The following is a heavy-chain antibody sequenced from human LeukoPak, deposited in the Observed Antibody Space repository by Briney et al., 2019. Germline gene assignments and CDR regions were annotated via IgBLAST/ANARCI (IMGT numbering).Heavy chain of an antibody. J-gene: IGHJ4*02. CDR3: ARLLRY. CDR1: GGSISSSSYY. CDR2: IYYSGST. V-gene: IGHV4-39*01. Sequence: SSETLSLTCTVSGGSISSSSYYWGWIRQPPGKGLEWLGSIYYSGSTYYNPSLKSRVTISVDTSKNQFSLKLSSVTAADTAVYYCARLLRYWGQGTLVTVSS.